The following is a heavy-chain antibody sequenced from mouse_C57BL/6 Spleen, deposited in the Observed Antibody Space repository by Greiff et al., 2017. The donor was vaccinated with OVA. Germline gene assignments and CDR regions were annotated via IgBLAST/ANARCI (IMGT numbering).Heavy chain of an antibody. CDR3: ARGDRITTVVPLDY. J-gene: IGHJ2*01. CDR2: IYPGSGNT. D-gene: IGHD1-1*01. V-gene: IGHV1-76*01. CDR1: GYTFTDYY. Sequence: QVQLQQSGAELVRPGASVKLSCKASGYTFTDYYINWVKQRPGQGLEWIARIYPGSGNTYYNEKFKGKATLTAEKSSSTAYMQLSSLTSEDSAVYFCARGDRITTVVPLDYWGQGTTLTVSS.